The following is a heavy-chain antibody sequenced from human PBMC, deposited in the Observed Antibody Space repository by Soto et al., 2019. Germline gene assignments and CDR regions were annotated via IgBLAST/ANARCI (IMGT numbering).Heavy chain of an antibody. CDR3: ARDRGSDYDSTSGYYYY. V-gene: IGHV4-30-4*02. J-gene: IGHJ4*02. CDR2: IYSSGAT. CDR1: GGSISNSDYY. Sequence: SETLSLTCTVSGGSISNSDYYWTWIRQPPGKGLEWIGYIYSSGATSYNPSLESRVTISGDASKNQFSLRLSSVTAADTAVYYCARDRGSDYDSTSGYYYYWGQGTLVTVSS. D-gene: IGHD3-22*01.